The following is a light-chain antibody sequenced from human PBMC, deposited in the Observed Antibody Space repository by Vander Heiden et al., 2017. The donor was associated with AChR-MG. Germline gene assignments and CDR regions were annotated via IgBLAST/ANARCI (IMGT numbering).Light chain of an antibody. J-gene: IGLJ3*02. CDR2: YDD. V-gene: IGLV1-36*01. Sequence: QSVLTQPPSVSAAPRQRVTISYSGSSSNIGNNAVNWYQQLPGKAPKLLIYYDDLLPSGVSDRFSGSKSGTSASLAISGLQSEDEADYYCAAWDDSLNVWVFGGGTKLTVL. CDR3: AAWDDSLNVWV. CDR1: SSNIGNNA.